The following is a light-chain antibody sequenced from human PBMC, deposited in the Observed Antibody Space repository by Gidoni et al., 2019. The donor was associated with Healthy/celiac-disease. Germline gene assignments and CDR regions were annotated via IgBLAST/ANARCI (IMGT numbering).Light chain of an antibody. J-gene: IGLJ2*01. CDR3: QVWDSSSDHPVV. CDR1: NIGSKS. CDR2: YDS. V-gene: IGLV3-21*04. Sequence: SYVLTQPPSVSVAAGKTARITCGGNNIGSKSVHWYQQKPGQAPVLVIYYDSDRPSGIPARFSGSNSGNTATLTISRVEAGDEADYYCQVWDSSSDHPVVFGGGTKLTGL.